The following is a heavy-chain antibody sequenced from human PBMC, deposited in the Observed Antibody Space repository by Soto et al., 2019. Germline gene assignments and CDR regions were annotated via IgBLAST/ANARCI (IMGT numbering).Heavy chain of an antibody. CDR2: ISGYNGAM. Sequence: QVQLVQSGAEVKKPGASVKVSCKTPGYTYSKYIIAWVQQTPGQGLEWMGWISGYNGAMQYVRDLQGRVTFSSETSPSPASMELRILTSDDTAVYYCVREFLAGSLDNWGQGTLVTVSS. D-gene: IGHD3-16*01. J-gene: IGHJ4*02. CDR1: GYTYSKYI. V-gene: IGHV1-18*04. CDR3: VREFLAGSLDN.